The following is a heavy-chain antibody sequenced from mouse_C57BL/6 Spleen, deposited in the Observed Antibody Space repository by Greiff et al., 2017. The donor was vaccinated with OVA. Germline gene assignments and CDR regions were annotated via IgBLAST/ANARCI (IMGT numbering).Heavy chain of an antibody. V-gene: IGHV1-52*01. CDR1: GYTFTSYW. Sequence: QVQLQQPGAELVRPGSSVKLSCKASGYTFTSYWMHWVKQRPIQGLEWIGNIDPSDSETHYNQKFKDKATLTVDKSSSTAYMQLSSLTSEDSAVCYCAREGITTVVGGMDYWGQGTSVTVSS. J-gene: IGHJ4*01. D-gene: IGHD1-1*01. CDR2: IDPSDSET. CDR3: AREGITTVVGGMDY.